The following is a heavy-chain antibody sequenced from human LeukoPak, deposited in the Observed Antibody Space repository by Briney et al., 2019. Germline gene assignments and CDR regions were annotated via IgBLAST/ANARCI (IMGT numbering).Heavy chain of an antibody. CDR3: ARHHTSGWYGFDY. V-gene: IGHV4-59*08. J-gene: IGHJ4*02. Sequence: SETLSLTCTVSGGSISSYYWSWIRQPPGKGLEWIGYIYNSGSANYNPSLKSRVTISVDTSKNQFSLKLSSVTAADTAVYYCARHHTSGWYGFDYWGQGTLVTVSS. CDR2: IYNSGSA. D-gene: IGHD6-19*01. CDR1: GGSISSYY.